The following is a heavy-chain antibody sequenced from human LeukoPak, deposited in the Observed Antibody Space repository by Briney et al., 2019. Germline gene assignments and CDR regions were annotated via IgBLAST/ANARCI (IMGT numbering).Heavy chain of an antibody. J-gene: IGHJ3*02. CDR2: ISSSSSYI. V-gene: IGHV3-21*01. Sequence: GGSLRLSCAASGFTFSSYRMNWIRQAPGKGLEWVSSISSSSSYIYYADSVKGRFTISRDNAKNSLYLQMNSRRAEDTAVYYWSKDAGPGYGSGAAPPHAFDIWGQGTMVTVSS. CDR3: SKDAGPGYGSGAAPPHAFDI. D-gene: IGHD3-10*01. CDR1: GFTFSSYR.